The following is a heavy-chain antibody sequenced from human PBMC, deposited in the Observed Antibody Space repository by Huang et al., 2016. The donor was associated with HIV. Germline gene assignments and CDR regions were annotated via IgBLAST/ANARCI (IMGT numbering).Heavy chain of an antibody. CDR3: ARGQLGSYGDYDVLY. V-gene: IGHV1-69*13. Sequence: QVQLVQSGAEVQTPWSSVKVSCKASGGTLSKYSISWVRQAPGQGLEWMGGISPKFGTPNYERKYQGRVTITADDSTVTTYVEVSSLRSEDTALYYCARGQLGSYGDYDVLYWGQGTLVTVSS. J-gene: IGHJ4*02. CDR1: GGTLSKYS. D-gene: IGHD4-17*01. CDR2: ISPKFGTP.